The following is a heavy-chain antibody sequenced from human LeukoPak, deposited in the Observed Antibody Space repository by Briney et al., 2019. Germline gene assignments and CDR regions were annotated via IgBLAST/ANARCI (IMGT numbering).Heavy chain of an antibody. CDR2: ISPNSGGT. D-gene: IGHD5-12*01. CDR1: GYTFTGYY. V-gene: IGHV1-2*02. Sequence: ASVKVSCKASGYTFTGYYMHWVRQAPGQGLEWMGWISPNSGGTNYAQKFQGRVTMTRDTSISTAYMELSRLGSDDTAVYYCARHGLRLLNWFDPWGQGTLVTVSS. CDR3: ARHGLRLLNWFDP. J-gene: IGHJ5*02.